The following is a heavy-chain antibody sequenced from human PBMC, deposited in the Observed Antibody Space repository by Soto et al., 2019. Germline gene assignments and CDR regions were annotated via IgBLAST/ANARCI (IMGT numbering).Heavy chain of an antibody. D-gene: IGHD3-22*01. CDR3: AKDKGTMIWAFDI. CDR2: IGPDGSDN. CDR1: GFTFSSHW. V-gene: IGHV3-7*03. J-gene: IGHJ3*02. Sequence: GGSLRLSCTASGFTFSSHWMNWVRQAPGKGLEWVANIGPDGSDNNCVDSVKGRFTISRDNSKNTLYLQMNSLRAEDTAVYYCAKDKGTMIWAFDIWGQGTMVTVSS.